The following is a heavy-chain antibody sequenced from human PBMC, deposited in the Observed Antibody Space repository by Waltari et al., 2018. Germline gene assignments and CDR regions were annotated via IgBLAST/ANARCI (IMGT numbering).Heavy chain of an antibody. D-gene: IGHD6-19*01. Sequence: EIQLVESGGGLVKPGGSLRLSCAASVFSFRDYTMNWIRQSPGKGLEWFSSISGTRGYIYYADSVKGRFTVSRDNAQNFLFLQMNSLRREDTGVYYCSRGAGRGGWGPGTLVVVSS. CDR3: SRGAGRGG. CDR2: ISGTRGYI. CDR1: VFSFRDYT. J-gene: IGHJ4*02. V-gene: IGHV3-21*02.